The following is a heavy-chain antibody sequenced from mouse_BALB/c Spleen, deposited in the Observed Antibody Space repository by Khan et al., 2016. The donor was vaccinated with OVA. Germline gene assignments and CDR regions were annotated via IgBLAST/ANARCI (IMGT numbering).Heavy chain of an antibody. V-gene: IGHV5-9-3*01. CDR2: VSSGGSYT. CDR3: TRQGGIYDGPFDY. CDR1: GFTFNNYA. D-gene: IGHD2-3*01. Sequence: EVELVESGGGLVKPGGSLKLSCAASGFTFNNYAMSWVRQTPEKRLEWVATVSSGGSYTYYPDNVTGRFTISRDNAKNTLYLQMSSLRSEDTAMYYCTRQGGIYDGPFDYWGQGTTLTVSS. J-gene: IGHJ2*01.